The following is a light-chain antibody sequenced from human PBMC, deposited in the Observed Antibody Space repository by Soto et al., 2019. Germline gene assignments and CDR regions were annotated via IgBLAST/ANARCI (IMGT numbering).Light chain of an antibody. J-gene: IGLJ2*01. V-gene: IGLV2-23*01. CDR1: SSDVGHYNL. Sequence: HSVLTQPASVSGSPGQSITISCTGTSSDVGHYNLVSWYQQYPGKAPKLMIYEGGKRPSGVSNRFSGSKSGNTASLTISGLQAEDEADYYCCSFALRSTLIFGGGTKLTVL. CDR3: CSFALRSTLI. CDR2: EGG.